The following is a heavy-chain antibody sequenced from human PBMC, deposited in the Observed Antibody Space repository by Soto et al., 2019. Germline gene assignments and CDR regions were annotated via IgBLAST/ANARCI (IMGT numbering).Heavy chain of an antibody. V-gene: IGHV4-34*01. CDR1: GGSFSGYY. D-gene: IGHD3-16*02. CDR3: ARIMITFGGVIALGYFDY. Sequence: SETLSLTCAVYGGSFSGYYWSWIRQPPGKGLEWIGEINHSGSTNYNPSLKSRVTISVDTSKNQFSLKLSSVTAADTVVYYCARIMITFGGVIALGYFDYWGQGTLVTVSS. J-gene: IGHJ4*02. CDR2: INHSGST.